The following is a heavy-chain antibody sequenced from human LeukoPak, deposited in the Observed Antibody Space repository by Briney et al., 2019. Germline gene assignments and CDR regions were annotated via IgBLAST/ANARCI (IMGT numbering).Heavy chain of an antibody. CDR1: GYSFTSYW. Sequence: GESLKISCKGSGYSFTSYWIGWVRQMPGKGLEWMGIIYPGDSDTRYSPSFQGQVTISTDKSISTAYLQWSSLKASDTAMYYCARPYVDIVATSLDAFDIWGQGAMVTVSS. D-gene: IGHD5-12*01. CDR2: IYPGDSDT. J-gene: IGHJ3*02. CDR3: ARPYVDIVATSLDAFDI. V-gene: IGHV5-51*01.